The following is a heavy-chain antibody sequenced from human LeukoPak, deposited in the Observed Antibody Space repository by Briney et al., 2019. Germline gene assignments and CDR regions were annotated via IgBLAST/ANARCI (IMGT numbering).Heavy chain of an antibody. CDR2: ISGSGGST. Sequence: GGSLRLSWAASGFTFSSYAMSWVRQAPEKGLEWVSVISGSGGSTYYADSVKGRFTIARDNSKNTLYLQMNSLRAEDTAVYYCARTGIVAADPYYFDYWGQGTLVTVSS. CDR3: ARTGIVAADPYYFDY. V-gene: IGHV3-23*01. CDR1: GFTFSSYA. J-gene: IGHJ4*02. D-gene: IGHD6-13*01.